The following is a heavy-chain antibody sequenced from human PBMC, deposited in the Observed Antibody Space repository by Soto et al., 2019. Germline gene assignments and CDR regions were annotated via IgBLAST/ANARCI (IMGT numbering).Heavy chain of an antibody. CDR1: GGTFSSYA. D-gene: IGHD2-2*01. V-gene: IGHV1-69*01. J-gene: IGHJ6*02. CDR3: ARSQGSSTSLEIYYYYYHGMDV. CDR2: IIPISGTA. Sequence: QVQLVQSGAEVKKPGSSVKVSCKASGGTFSSYAISWVRQAPGQGLEWMGGIIPISGTANYAQKFQGRVTITADESTSTAYMELSSLRSEDTAVYYCARSQGSSTSLEIYYYYYHGMDVWCQGTTVTVSS.